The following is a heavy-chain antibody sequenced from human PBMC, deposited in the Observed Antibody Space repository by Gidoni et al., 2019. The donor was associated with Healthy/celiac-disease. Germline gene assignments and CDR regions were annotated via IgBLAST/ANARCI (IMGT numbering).Heavy chain of an antibody. J-gene: IGHJ4*02. V-gene: IGHV3-23*01. Sequence: EVQLLESGGGLVQPGGSLRLSCAASGFTFSSYAMSWVRQAPGKGLEWFSAISGSGGSTYYADSVKGRFTISRDNSKNTLYLQMNSLRAEDTAVYYCAKWWFGEWNYFDYWGQGTLVTVSS. CDR3: AKWWFGEWNYFDY. CDR2: ISGSGGST. D-gene: IGHD3-10*01. CDR1: GFTFSSYA.